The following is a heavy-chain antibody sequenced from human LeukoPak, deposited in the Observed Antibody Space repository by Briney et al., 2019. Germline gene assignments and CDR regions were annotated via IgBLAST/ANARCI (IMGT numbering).Heavy chain of an antibody. D-gene: IGHD2/OR15-2a*01. V-gene: IGHV1-24*01. CDR3: ATVSSSFYASAWFDAFDI. Sequence: ASVKVSCKVSGYTLTELSMHWVRQAPGKGLEWMGGFDPEDGETIYAQKFQGRVTMTEDTSTDSAYMELISLRSEDTAVYYCATVSSSFYASAWFDAFDIWGQGTMVTVSS. J-gene: IGHJ3*02. CDR2: FDPEDGET. CDR1: GYTLTELS.